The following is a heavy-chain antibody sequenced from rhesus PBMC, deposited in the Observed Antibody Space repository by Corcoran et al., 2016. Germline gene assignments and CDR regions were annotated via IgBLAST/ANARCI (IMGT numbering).Heavy chain of an antibody. CDR2: IYGRSGST. V-gene: IGHV4-147*01. D-gene: IGHD6-25*01. CDR1: GDSISSNY. Sequence: QVQLPESGPGLVKPSETLSLTCAVSGDSISSNYWSWIRQPPGKGLEWIGYIYGRSGSTYYNPSLKSRVTISTDTSKNQFSLKVSSVTAADTAVYYCARDSAAAGTTYFDNWGQGVLVTVSS. CDR3: ARDSAAAGTTYFDN. J-gene: IGHJ4*01.